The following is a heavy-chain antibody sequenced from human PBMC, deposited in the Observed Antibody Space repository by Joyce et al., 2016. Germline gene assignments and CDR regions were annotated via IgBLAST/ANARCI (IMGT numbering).Heavy chain of an antibody. D-gene: IGHD3-22*01. CDR2: VNPSGGNP. V-gene: IGHV1-46*04. CDR1: GYAFTNHY. Sequence: QVQLVQSGAEVKKPGASVKVSCKTSGYAFTNHYIHWVRQAPGQGREWMAIVNPSGGNPRYAQKLQGRVTVTRNTSTGTVDMELCSLTSADTAFYYCVRSSTVSSGSFDYWGQGTLVTVSS. CDR3: VRSSTVSSGSFDY. J-gene: IGHJ4*02.